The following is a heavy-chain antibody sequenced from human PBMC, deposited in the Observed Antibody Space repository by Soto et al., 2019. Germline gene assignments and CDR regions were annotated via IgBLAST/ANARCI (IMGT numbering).Heavy chain of an antibody. CDR3: AKGPENWEDSKGYDP. Sequence: QVQLVESGGGVVQPGRSLRLSCAASGFTFTTFGIHWVRQAPGKGLECVAVIPSDGSKKSSDSVKGRFTISRDTSEHVFYLQMNSLRTDDTAVYYCAKGPENWEDSKGYDPWGQGTRVTVSS. D-gene: IGHD1-26*01. CDR2: IPSDGSKK. J-gene: IGHJ5*02. CDR1: GFTFTTFG. V-gene: IGHV3-30*18.